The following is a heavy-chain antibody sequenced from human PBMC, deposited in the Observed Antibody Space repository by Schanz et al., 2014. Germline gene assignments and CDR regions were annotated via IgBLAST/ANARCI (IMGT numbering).Heavy chain of an antibody. CDR2: ISYHGSER. Sequence: VQLVESEGGLVQPGGSLRLSCAGSGFSFSDYGMHWVRQAPGRGLEWVAVISYHGSERYSADSVKGRFTISRDNSKNTLYLQMNSLRTEDTAVYFCAKSYDTSGYSGFDYWGQGTLITVSS. D-gene: IGHD3-22*01. CDR3: AKSYDTSGYSGFDY. V-gene: IGHV3-30*18. CDR1: GFSFSDYG. J-gene: IGHJ4*02.